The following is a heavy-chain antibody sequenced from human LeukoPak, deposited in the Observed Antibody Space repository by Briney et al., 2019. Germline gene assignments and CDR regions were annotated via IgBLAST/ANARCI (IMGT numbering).Heavy chain of an antibody. Sequence: GGSLRLSCAASGFTFSNAWMSWVRQAPGKGLEWISYISSGGTIYYAESVKGRFTISRDNAKNSLYLQMNSLRAEDTAIYYCTRAEMATTYYFDSWGQGTLVTVSS. CDR1: GFTFSNAW. D-gene: IGHD5-24*01. J-gene: IGHJ4*02. CDR3: TRAEMATTYYFDS. CDR2: ISSGGTI. V-gene: IGHV3-69-1*02.